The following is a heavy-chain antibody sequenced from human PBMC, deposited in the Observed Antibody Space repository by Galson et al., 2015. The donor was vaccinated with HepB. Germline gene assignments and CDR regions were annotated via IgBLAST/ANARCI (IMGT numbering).Heavy chain of an antibody. V-gene: IGHV1-8*01. Sequence: SVKVSCKASGFTFTSYDINWVRQAPGQGLEWMGWMNPNSGNTDYAQKFQGRVTITRNTSIMTTYMEMRSLGSDDTAIYYCSRAVGGRLIDYWGQGTLVTVST. CDR1: GFTFTSYD. CDR2: MNPNSGNT. CDR3: SRAVGGRLIDY. J-gene: IGHJ4*02. D-gene: IGHD3-10*01.